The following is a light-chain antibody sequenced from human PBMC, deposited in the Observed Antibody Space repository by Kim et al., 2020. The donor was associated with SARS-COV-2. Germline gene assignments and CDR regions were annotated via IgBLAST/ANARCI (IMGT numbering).Light chain of an antibody. V-gene: IGKV1-27*01. CDR3: QNYQSAPRT. CDR1: QYISEY. Sequence: IQMTQSPSSLSASVGDRVTIACRARQYISEYLAWYQQKPGKPPKLLIYGASILQSGLPARFRGSGSGTDFTLTINNLQPEDVATYYCQNYQSAPRTFGQGTQVDIK. CDR2: GAS. J-gene: IGKJ1*01.